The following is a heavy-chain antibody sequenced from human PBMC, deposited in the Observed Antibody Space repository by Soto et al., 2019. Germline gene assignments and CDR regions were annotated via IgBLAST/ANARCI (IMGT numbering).Heavy chain of an antibody. CDR2: IYYTGST. D-gene: IGHD2-8*01. CDR1: GAFLNNFF. Sequence: SETLSLTCTVSGAFLNNFFWSWIRQTPGKGLEWIGYIYYTGSTNYNPSLKSRVTISVDTSKNRFSLKLSSVTAADTAVYYCARLRRDYQTVYAYDYWGQGTLVTVSS. V-gene: IGHV4-59*01. J-gene: IGHJ4*02. CDR3: ARLRRDYQTVYAYDY.